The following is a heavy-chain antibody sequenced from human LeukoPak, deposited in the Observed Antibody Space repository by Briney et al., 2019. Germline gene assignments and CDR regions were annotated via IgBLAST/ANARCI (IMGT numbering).Heavy chain of an antibody. CDR2: INPNTGGP. V-gene: IGHV1-2*02. D-gene: IGHD6-13*01. J-gene: IGHJ4*02. Sequence: ASVKVSCKASGYSFTGYYMHWVRQAPVQGLEWMGYINPNTGGPNYAQKFQGRATMTSDTSISTAYMELSSLRSDDTAIYYCARGSIAAASHFDYWGQGTLVTVSS. CDR1: GYSFTGYY. CDR3: ARGSIAAASHFDY.